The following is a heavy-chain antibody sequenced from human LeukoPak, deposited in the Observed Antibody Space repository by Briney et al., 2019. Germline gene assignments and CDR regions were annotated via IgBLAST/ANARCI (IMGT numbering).Heavy chain of an antibody. CDR2: ISSSGST. J-gene: IGHJ5*02. V-gene: IGHV4-59*08. D-gene: IGHD6-13*01. CDR3: ARGQQWFDP. Sequence: SETLSLTCTVSGASISSYYWSWIRQPPGKGLEWIGYISSSGSTKCNPSLKSRLTLSVDTSKNLFSLKLTSVTAADTALYYCARGQQWFDPWGQGTLGTVSS. CDR1: GASISSYY.